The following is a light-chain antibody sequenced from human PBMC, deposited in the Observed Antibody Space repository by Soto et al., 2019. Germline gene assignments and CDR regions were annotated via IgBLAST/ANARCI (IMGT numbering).Light chain of an antibody. V-gene: IGLV7-46*01. CDR3: LLSYSGALMV. J-gene: IGLJ3*02. CDR1: TGAVTSGHY. CDR2: DTS. Sequence: QAVVTQEPSLTVSPGGTVTLTCGSSTGAVTSGHYPYWFQQKPGQAPRTLIYDTSNKHSWTPARFSGSLLGGKAALTLSGVQPEDEAEYYCLLSYSGALMVFGGGTKLTVL.